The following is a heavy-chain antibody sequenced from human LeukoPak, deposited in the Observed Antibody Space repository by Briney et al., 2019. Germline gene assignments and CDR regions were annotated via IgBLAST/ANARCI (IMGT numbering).Heavy chain of an antibody. CDR2: ISSSSSYI. V-gene: IGHV3-21*01. CDR1: GFTFSSYS. CDR3: ARDTPALGFHYGMDV. J-gene: IGHJ6*02. D-gene: IGHD5-12*01. Sequence: GGSLRLSCAASGFTFSSYSMNWVRQAPGKGLEWVSSISSSSSYIYYADSVKGRFTISRDNAKNSPYLQMNSLRAEDTAVYYCARDTPALGFHYGMDVWGQGTTVTVSS.